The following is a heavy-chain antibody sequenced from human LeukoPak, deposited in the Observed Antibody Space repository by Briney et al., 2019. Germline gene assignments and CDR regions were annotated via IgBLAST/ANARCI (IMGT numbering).Heavy chain of an antibody. D-gene: IGHD2-2*01. CDR1: GFTFSSYS. J-gene: IGHJ6*03. CDR2: ISSSSSYI. CDR3: ARDHHCSSTSCYLYYYYYYYMDV. V-gene: IGHV3-21*01. Sequence: GGSLRLSCAASGFTFSSYSTNWVRQAPGKGLEWVSSISSSSSYIYYADSVKGRFTISRDNAKNSLYLQMNSLRAEDTAVYYCARDHHCSSTSCYLYYYYYYYMDVWGKGTTVTVSS.